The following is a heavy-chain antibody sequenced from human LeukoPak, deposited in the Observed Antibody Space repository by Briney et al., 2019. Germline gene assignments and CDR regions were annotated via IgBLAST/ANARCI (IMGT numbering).Heavy chain of an antibody. CDR1: GFTFDDYA. J-gene: IGHJ4*02. CDR3: AKDNAGVTFDY. V-gene: IGHV3-9*01. D-gene: IGHD4-23*01. Sequence: GGSLRLSCAASGFTFDDYAMHWVRQAPGKGLEWVSGISWNSGSIGYADSVKGRFTISRDNAKNSLYLQMNSLRAEDTALYYCAKDNAGVTFDYWGQGTLVTVSS. CDR2: ISWNSGSI.